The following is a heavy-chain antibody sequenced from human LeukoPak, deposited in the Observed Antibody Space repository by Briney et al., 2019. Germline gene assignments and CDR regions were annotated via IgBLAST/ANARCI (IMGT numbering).Heavy chain of an antibody. CDR2: ISGSGTTI. D-gene: IGHD7-27*01. CDR3: ARDSTWVNDY. J-gene: IGHJ4*02. CDR1: GFTFSSYA. Sequence: GGSLRLSCAASGFTFSSYAMHWVRQAPGKGLEWVSYISGSGTTIYYADSVKARFTMSRDNAKNSLYLQMNSLRAEDTAVYYCARDSTWVNDYWGQGTLVTVSS. V-gene: IGHV3-48*04.